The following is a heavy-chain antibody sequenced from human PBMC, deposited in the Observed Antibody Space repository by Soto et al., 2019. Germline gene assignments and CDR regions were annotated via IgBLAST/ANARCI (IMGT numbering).Heavy chain of an antibody. J-gene: IGHJ6*02. CDR2: MSPNSGAT. CDR1: GYTFTTYD. CDR3: ARGVDAGVDV. V-gene: IGHV1-8*01. Sequence: ASVKVSCKASGYTFTTYDINWVRQATGQGLEWLGWMSPNSGATGYAQKFQGRVTMTRDTSMTTAYMELSNLRSEDTAMYYCARGVDAGVDVWGQGTTVTISS. D-gene: IGHD1-1*01.